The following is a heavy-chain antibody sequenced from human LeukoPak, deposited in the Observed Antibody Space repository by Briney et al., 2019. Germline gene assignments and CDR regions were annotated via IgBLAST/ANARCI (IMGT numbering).Heavy chain of an antibody. D-gene: IGHD1-14*01. Sequence: GGSLRLSCAASGFTIDSYWMSWVRQAPGKGLEWVANIKQDGNEKYYVDSVKGRFTIYRDNAENSLYLQMNSLRAEDTAVYYCTRDPLTQNDYWGQGTLVTVSP. V-gene: IGHV3-7*01. CDR3: TRDPLTQNDY. CDR1: GFTIDSYW. CDR2: IKQDGNEK. J-gene: IGHJ4*02.